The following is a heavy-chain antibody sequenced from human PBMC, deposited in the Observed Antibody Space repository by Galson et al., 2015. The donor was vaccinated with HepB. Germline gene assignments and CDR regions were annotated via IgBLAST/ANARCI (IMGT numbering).Heavy chain of an antibody. J-gene: IGHJ6*02. CDR3: AKDDYVWGYRGYYYYGMDV. Sequence: SLRLSCAASGFTFSSYGMHWVRQAPGKGLEWVAVISYDGSNKYYADSVKGRFTISRDNSKNTLYLQMNSLRAEDTAVYYCAKDDYVWGYRGYYYYGMDVWGQGTTVTVSS. CDR1: GFTFSSYG. D-gene: IGHD3-16*01. V-gene: IGHV3-30*18. CDR2: ISYDGSNK.